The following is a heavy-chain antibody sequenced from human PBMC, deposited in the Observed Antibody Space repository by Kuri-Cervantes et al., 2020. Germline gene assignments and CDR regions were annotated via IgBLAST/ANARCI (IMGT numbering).Heavy chain of an antibody. CDR1: GYTFTSYD. CDR2: INPNSGGT. D-gene: IGHD3-9*01. Sequence: ASVKVSCKASGYTFTSYDINWVRQAPGQGLEWMGWINPNSGGTNYAQNFQGRVTMTRDTSISTAYMELSSLRSDDTAVYFCAKSERTGHYGGYFQHWGQGTLVTVSS. V-gene: IGHV1-2*02. J-gene: IGHJ1*01. CDR3: AKSERTGHYGGYFQH.